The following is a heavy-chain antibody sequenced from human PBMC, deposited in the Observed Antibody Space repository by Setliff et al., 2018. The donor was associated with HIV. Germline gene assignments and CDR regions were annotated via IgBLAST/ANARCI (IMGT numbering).Heavy chain of an antibody. D-gene: IGHD3-22*01. Sequence: ASVKVSCKPSGYTFTSYDISWVRQAPGQGLEWMGRINPNSGGTNYAQKFEGRVTLTRDTSIRTAYMELSRLRSDDTAVYYCARGYYDTTGSYYRSWYFDLWGRGTLVTVSS. CDR3: ARGYYDTTGSYYRSWYFDL. CDR2: INPNSGGT. CDR1: GYTFTSYD. V-gene: IGHV1-2*06. J-gene: IGHJ2*01.